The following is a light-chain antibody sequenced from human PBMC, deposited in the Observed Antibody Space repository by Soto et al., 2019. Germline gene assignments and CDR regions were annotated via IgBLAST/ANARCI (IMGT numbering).Light chain of an antibody. CDR1: SSNIGNNY. CDR2: DNN. J-gene: IGLJ2*01. Sequence: QSVLTQPPSVSAAPGQKVTISCSGSSSNIGNNYVSWYQQLPGTAPKLLIYDNNTRPSGIPDRLSGSKSGTSATLGITGLQTGDEAEYYCGTWDSSLSDVVFGGGTKVTVL. V-gene: IGLV1-51*01. CDR3: GTWDSSLSDVV.